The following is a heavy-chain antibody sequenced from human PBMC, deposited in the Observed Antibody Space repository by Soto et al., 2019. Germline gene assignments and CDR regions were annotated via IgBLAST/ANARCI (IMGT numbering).Heavy chain of an antibody. Sequence: QVQLVQSGAEVKKPGASVKISCKASGYTFTSYYMHWVRQAPGQGLEWMGIINPSGGSTNYAQKLQGRVAMTSATSTSTVYMELNSPRSEDTAVYYCARPPYPGCINAVCYPLDYWGQGTLVTVSS. J-gene: IGHJ4*02. CDR3: ARPPYPGCINAVCYPLDY. CDR1: GYTFTSYY. V-gene: IGHV1-46*01. D-gene: IGHD2-8*01. CDR2: INPSGGST.